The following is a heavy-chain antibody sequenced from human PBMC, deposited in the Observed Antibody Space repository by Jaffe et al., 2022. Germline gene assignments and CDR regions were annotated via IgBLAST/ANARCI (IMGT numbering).Heavy chain of an antibody. J-gene: IGHJ3*02. CDR1: GGSISSGGYS. V-gene: IGHV4-30-2*01. CDR2: IYHSGST. CDR3: ARGGYDYIWGSYRQSDAFDI. Sequence: QLQLQESGSGLVKPSQTLSLTCAVSGGSISSGGYSWSWIRQPPGKGLEWIGYIYHSGSTYYNPSLKSRVTISVDRSKNQFSLKLSSVTAADTAVYYCARGGYDYIWGSYRQSDAFDIWGQGTMVTVSS. D-gene: IGHD3-16*02.